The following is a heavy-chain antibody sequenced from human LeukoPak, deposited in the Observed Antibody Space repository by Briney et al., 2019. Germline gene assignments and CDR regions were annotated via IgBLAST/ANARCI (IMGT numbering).Heavy chain of an antibody. J-gene: IGHJ6*03. V-gene: IGHV1-8*01. D-gene: IGHD3-9*01. CDR2: MNPNSGNT. CDR3: ARTHYDILTGYPQSRYYYYYMDV. CDR1: GYTFTSYD. Sequence: PVASVNVSCKASGYTFTSYDINWVRQAPGQGLEWMGWMNPNSGNTGYAQKFQGRVTMTRNTSISTAYMELSSLRSEDTAVYYCARTHYDILTGYPQSRYYYYYMDVWGKGTTVTVSS.